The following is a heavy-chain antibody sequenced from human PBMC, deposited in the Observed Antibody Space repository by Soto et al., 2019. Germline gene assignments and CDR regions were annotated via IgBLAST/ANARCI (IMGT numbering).Heavy chain of an antibody. V-gene: IGHV3-30-3*01. J-gene: IGHJ4*02. CDR2: ISYDGSNK. Sequence: ESGGGVVQPGRSLRLSCAASGFTFSSYAMHWVRQAPGKGLEWVAVISYDGSNKYYADSVKGRFTISRDNSKNTLYLQMDSLRAEATAVYYCSRDPMNRGYFDYWGQGTLVTVSS. CDR1: GFTFSSYA. CDR3: SRDPMNRGYFDY.